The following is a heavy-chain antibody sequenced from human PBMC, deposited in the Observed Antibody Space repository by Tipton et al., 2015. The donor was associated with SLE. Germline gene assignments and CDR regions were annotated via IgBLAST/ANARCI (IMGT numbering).Heavy chain of an antibody. Sequence: TLSLTCGVSGNVISRGYFWGWIRQSPGKGLEWIGRIYTSGSTNYNPSLKRRVTISVDTSKNQFSLKLTSVTAADTAVYYCARGFRSITCLDYWGQGTLVTVSS. CDR2: IYTSGST. CDR1: GNVISRGYF. D-gene: IGHD2-2*01. V-gene: IGHV4-38-2*01. CDR3: ARGFRSITCLDY. J-gene: IGHJ4*02.